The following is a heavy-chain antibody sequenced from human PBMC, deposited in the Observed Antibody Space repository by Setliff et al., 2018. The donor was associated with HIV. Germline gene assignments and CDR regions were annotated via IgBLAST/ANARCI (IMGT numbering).Heavy chain of an antibody. J-gene: IGHJ4*02. CDR2: VYPGDFDS. Sequence: GESLKLSCQASGYICTNFWIGWVRQMPGKGLEWMGTVYPGDFDSIYNESFQGHVTMSVDKATRTAYLEWSSLKASDTAIYYCARRKSEDSGYGPRYYDFWGQGTLVTVSS. D-gene: IGHD3-22*01. V-gene: IGHV5-51*01. CDR1: GYICTNFW. CDR3: ARRKSEDSGYGPRYYDF.